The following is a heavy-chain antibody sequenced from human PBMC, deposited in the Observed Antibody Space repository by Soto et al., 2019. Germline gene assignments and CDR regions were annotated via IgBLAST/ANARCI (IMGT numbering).Heavy chain of an antibody. V-gene: IGHV1-69*06. Sequence: ASVKVSCRASGGTFSSYASSWVRQAPGQGLEWMGGIIPIFGTANYAQKFQGRVTITADKSTSTAYMELSSLRSEDTAVYYCPLVRGAHCYFWVVYQTGAFAIGGQRTTV. CDR1: GGTFSSYA. J-gene: IGHJ3*02. CDR2: IIPIFGTA. D-gene: IGHD2-21*01. CDR3: PLVRGAHCYFWVVYQTGAFAI.